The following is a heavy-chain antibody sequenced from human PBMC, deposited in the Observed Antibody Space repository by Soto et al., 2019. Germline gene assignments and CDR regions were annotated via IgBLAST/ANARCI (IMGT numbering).Heavy chain of an antibody. CDR2: IGAGDGGA. V-gene: IGHV3-23*01. D-gene: IGHD3-22*01. CDR1: GFTFSNHA. CDR3: AKESATYYYDL. Sequence: GGSLRLSCAASGFTFSNHAMTWVRQAPGKGLEWVSSIGAGDGGANYADSVKGRFSISRDNSENTLDLRMSGLRAEDTALYFCAKESATYYYDLWGRGTLVTVSS. J-gene: IGHJ4*02.